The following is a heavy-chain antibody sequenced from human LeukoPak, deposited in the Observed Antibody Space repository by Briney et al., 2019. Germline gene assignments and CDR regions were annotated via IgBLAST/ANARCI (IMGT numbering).Heavy chain of an antibody. CDR1: GFTFGDYA. D-gene: IGHD3-10*01. V-gene: IGHV3-49*04. Sequence: PGGSLILSCTASGFTFGDYAMSWVRQAPGKGLEWVGFIRSKAYGGTTEYAASVKGRFTISRDDSKSIAYLQMNSLKTEDTAVYYCTRYYGSGSGYYYYYGMDVWGQGTTVTVSS. CDR3: TRYYGSGSGYYYYYGMDV. J-gene: IGHJ6*02. CDR2: IRSKAYGGTT.